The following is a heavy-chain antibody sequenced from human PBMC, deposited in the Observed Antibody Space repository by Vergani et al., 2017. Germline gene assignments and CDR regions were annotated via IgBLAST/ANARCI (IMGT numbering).Heavy chain of an antibody. CDR3: ARGETRTDWFDP. V-gene: IGHV4-61*02. J-gene: IGHJ5*02. CDR1: GVSTQSGSFY. CDR2: VYPSGTT. D-gene: IGHD3/OR15-3a*01. Sequence: QVQLHESGPGPVKPSETPSLISSDSGVSTQSGSFYWTWIRQTAERRLEWMGRVYPSGTTNYHPSLNGRVTIVVDKSKNLLSLRLNSVTAADTAVYYCARGETRTDWFDPWGQGTLVTVSS.